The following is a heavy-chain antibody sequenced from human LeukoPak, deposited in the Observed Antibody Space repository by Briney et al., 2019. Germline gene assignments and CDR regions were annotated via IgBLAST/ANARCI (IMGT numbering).Heavy chain of an antibody. V-gene: IGHV4-59*01. J-gene: IGHJ6*03. CDR2: IYYSGST. CDR1: GDSISSYY. CDR3: AGRYCSSTSCPKDGYYYYYMDV. Sequence: SETLSLTCTVSGDSISSYYCSWMRRPPGGGREGRGYIYYSGSTNYNPSLKSRVTISVDKSKNQFSLKLSSVTAADTAVYYCAGRYCSSTSCPKDGYYYYYMDVWGKGSTVTVSS. D-gene: IGHD2-2*01.